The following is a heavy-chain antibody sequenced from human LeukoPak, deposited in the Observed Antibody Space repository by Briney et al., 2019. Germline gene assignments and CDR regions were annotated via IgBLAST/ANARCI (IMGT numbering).Heavy chain of an antibody. V-gene: IGHV3-21*01. CDR3: ARADCSSSTCYLRRSWFDP. D-gene: IGHD2-2*01. CDR2: ISTSSRYI. Sequence: GGSLRLFCAASGFTLSNYDMNWVRQAPGKGLQWVSSISTSSRYIYYKDSVRGRFTISRDDAKTSLYLEMNSLRAEDTAVYYCARADCSSSTCYLRRSWFDPWGQGTLVTVSS. CDR1: GFTLSNYD. J-gene: IGHJ5*02.